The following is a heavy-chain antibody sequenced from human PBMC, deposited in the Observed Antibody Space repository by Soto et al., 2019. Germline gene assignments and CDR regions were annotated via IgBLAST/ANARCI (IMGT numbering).Heavy chain of an antibody. J-gene: IGHJ4*02. D-gene: IGHD6-13*01. CDR2: ISASGGNT. Sequence: GGSLRLSCAGSGFTFSTFAMGWVRQAPGKGLEWVSAISASGGNTYYADSVRGRFIISRDNSKNTLYLQMNSLRAEDTAIYYCAKDQPYSSTLGFDYWGQGTLVTVSS. V-gene: IGHV3-23*01. CDR1: GFTFSTFA. CDR3: AKDQPYSSTLGFDY.